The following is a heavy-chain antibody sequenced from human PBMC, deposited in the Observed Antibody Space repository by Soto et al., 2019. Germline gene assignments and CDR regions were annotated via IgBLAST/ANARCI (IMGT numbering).Heavy chain of an antibody. V-gene: IGHV4-30-4*01. D-gene: IGHD3-10*01. CDR1: GDSISNGYYT. J-gene: IGHJ4*02. CDR3: ARGPSGDKVDY. CDR2: IYNRVNT. Sequence: QVQLQESGPGLVEPSQTLSLTCTVSGDSISNGYYTWSWIRQPPGKDLEWIGHIYNRVNTDSNPSLKGRVTTSADTSKHQFSLELSSVIAADTAVSYCARGPSGDKVDYWGQGTLVTVSS.